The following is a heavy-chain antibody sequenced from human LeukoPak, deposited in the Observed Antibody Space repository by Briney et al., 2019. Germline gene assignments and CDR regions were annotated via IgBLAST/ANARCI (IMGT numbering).Heavy chain of an antibody. CDR2: ISYDGSNK. J-gene: IGHJ4*02. Sequence: GGSLRLSCAASGFTFSSYGMHWVRQAPGKGLGGVAVISYDGSNKYYADSVKGRFTISRDNSKNTLYLQMNSLRAEDTAVYYCAKEGSSSWHFDYWGQGTLVTVSS. D-gene: IGHD6-13*01. V-gene: IGHV3-30*18. CDR3: AKEGSSSWHFDY. CDR1: GFTFSSYG.